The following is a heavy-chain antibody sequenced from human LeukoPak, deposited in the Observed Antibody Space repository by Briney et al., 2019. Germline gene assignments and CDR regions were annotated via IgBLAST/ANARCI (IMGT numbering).Heavy chain of an antibody. Sequence: GGSLRLSCAASGFTFSSYSMNWVRQAPGKGLEWVSSISSSSSYIYYADSVKGRFTISRDHAKNSLYLQMNSLRAEDTAVYYCARDRGRPAANDAFDIWGQGTMVTVSS. J-gene: IGHJ3*02. D-gene: IGHD2-2*01. CDR3: ARDRGRPAANDAFDI. V-gene: IGHV3-21*01. CDR2: ISSSSSYI. CDR1: GFTFSSYS.